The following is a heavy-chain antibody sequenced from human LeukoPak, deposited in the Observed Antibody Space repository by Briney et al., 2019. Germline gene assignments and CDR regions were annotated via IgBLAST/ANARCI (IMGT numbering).Heavy chain of an antibody. D-gene: IGHD3-10*01. J-gene: IGHJ3*02. Sequence: GESLKISCQGSGFYFNAYWIAWVRQMPGKGLEWMGTIYPSDSHTTYSPSFQGQGVISADKSLSNAFLPWSSLKASASALYYCADLWGVGGGAVDIWGQGTVVTVSS. CDR1: GFYFNAYW. CDR2: IYPSDSHT. V-gene: IGHV5-51*03. CDR3: ADLWGVGGGAVDI.